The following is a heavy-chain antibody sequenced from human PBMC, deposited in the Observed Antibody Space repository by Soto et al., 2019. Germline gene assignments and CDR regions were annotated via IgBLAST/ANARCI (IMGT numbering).Heavy chain of an antibody. J-gene: IGHJ5*02. D-gene: IGHD4-17*01. CDR2: IYTGGST. CDR1: GFTVSNNY. CDR3: ARGATVTLRHWFDP. V-gene: IGHV3-66*01. Sequence: LRLSCAASGFTVSNNYMNWVRQAPGKGLECVSIIYTGGSTYYADSVKGRFTISRDNSKNTLYLQMNDLRVEDTAVYYCARGATVTLRHWFDPWGQGTLVTVSS.